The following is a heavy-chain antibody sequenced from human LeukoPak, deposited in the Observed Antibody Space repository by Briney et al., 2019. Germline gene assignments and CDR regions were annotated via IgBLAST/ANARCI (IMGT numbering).Heavy chain of an antibody. CDR2: IKATIDGGTT. CDR1: GFTFSHVW. CDR3: TTTSQIDYGLFDY. Sequence: GGSLRLSCAGSGFTFSHVWMTWVRQAPGKGLEWVGRIKATIDGGTTDYAAPVKGRFTISRDDSTNSLYLQMDGLQTEDTALYYCTTTSQIDYGLFDYWGQGTLVTVSS. J-gene: IGHJ4*01. V-gene: IGHV3-15*01. D-gene: IGHD4/OR15-4a*01.